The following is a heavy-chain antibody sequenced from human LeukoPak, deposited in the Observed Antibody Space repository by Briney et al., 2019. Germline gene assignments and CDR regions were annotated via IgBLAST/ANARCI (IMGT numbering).Heavy chain of an antibody. V-gene: IGHV3-23*01. CDR1: GFNTNKYA. CDR3: ARDAARGYSYGAFRY. CDR2: ISLSGDDT. D-gene: IGHD5-18*01. J-gene: IGHJ4*02. Sequence: GGSLRLSCAASGFNTNKYAMTWVRQAPGKGLEWVSGISLSGDDTYYADSVKGRFIISRDDSKNTLYLQMNSLRAEDTAVYYCARDAARGYSYGAFRYWGQGTLVTVSS.